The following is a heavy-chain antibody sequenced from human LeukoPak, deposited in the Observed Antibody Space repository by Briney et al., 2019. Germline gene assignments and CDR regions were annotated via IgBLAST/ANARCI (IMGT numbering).Heavy chain of an antibody. J-gene: IGHJ4*02. CDR2: IYTSGST. CDR3: ARGHDTINFDY. CDR1: GGSISSYY. Sequence: SETPSLTCTFSGGSISSYYWSWIRQPAGKGLEWIGRIYTSGSTNYNPSLKSRVTMSVDTSKNQFSLKLSSVTAADTAVYYCARGHDTINFDYWGQGTLVTASS. V-gene: IGHV4-4*07. D-gene: IGHD5-24*01.